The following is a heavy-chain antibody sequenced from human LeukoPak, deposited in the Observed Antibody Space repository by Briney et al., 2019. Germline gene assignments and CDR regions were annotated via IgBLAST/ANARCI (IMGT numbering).Heavy chain of an antibody. CDR2: INHSGST. CDR3: ASWDDAFDI. J-gene: IGHJ3*02. D-gene: IGHD1-26*01. CDR1: GGSFSGYY. Sequence: SETLSLTCAVYGGSFSGYYWSWIRQPPGKGLEWIGEINHSGSTNYNPSLKSRVTISVDTSKNQFSLKLSSVTAADTAVYYCASWDDAFDIWGQGTMVTVSS. V-gene: IGHV4-34*01.